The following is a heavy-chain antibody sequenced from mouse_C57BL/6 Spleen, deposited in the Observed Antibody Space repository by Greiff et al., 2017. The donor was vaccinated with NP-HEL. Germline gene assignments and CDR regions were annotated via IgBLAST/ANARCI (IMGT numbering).Heavy chain of an antibody. J-gene: IGHJ3*01. Sequence: EVKVVESGGGLVKPGGSLKLSCAASGFTFSDYGMHWVRQAPEKGLEWVAYISSGSSTIYYADTVKGRFTISRDNAKNTLFLQMTSLRSEDTAMYYCARPLDYYDYGFAYWGQGTLVTVSA. CDR3: ARPLDYYDYGFAY. D-gene: IGHD2-4*01. V-gene: IGHV5-17*01. CDR1: GFTFSDYG. CDR2: ISSGSSTI.